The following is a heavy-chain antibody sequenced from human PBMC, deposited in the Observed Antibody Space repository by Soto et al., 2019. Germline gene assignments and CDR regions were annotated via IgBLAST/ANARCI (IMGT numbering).Heavy chain of an antibody. J-gene: IGHJ4*02. CDR3: AREMAALNYFDY. D-gene: IGHD2-15*01. CDR1: GFNFRNFP. CDR2: ISGNGVNT. Sequence: GGSLRLSCAASGFNFRNFPMSWVRQPPGKGLEWVSSISGNGVNTTYADSVKARFTISRDNAKNSLYLQMNSLRAEDTAVYYCAREMAALNYFDYWGQGTLVTAPQ. V-gene: IGHV3-23*01.